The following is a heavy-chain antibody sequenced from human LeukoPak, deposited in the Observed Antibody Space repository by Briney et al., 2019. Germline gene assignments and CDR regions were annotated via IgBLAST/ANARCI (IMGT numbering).Heavy chain of an antibody. V-gene: IGHV1-69*04. Sequence: ASVKVSCKASGGTFNNYAISWVGQAPGQGLEWMGRVVPMFGIRNYPQTFRGRVNITADKATNTVYMELRSLRAEDTAIYYCATEPSRSYSFYHLDFLGLGTPVTVSS. CDR1: GGTFNNYA. D-gene: IGHD5-12*01. CDR3: ATEPSRSYSFYHLDF. J-gene: IGHJ4*02. CDR2: VVPMFGIR.